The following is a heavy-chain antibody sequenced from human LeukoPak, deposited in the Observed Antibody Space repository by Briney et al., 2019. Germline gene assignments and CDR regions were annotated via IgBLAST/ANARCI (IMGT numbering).Heavy chain of an antibody. CDR2: ISWNSDNI. CDR1: GFTFEEYG. CDR3: AKAGCSSTTCYANR. Sequence: PGGSLRLSCAASGFTFEEYGMHWVRQAPGKGLEWVSAISWNSDNIDYADSVKGRFTISRGNAKNSLYLEMSSLRIEDTAFYYCAKAGCSSTTCYANRWGQGTLVTVSS. J-gene: IGHJ5*02. V-gene: IGHV3-9*01. D-gene: IGHD2-2*01.